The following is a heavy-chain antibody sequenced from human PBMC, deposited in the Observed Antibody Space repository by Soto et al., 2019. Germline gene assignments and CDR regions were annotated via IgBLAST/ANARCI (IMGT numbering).Heavy chain of an antibody. CDR2: IYNSGTT. V-gene: IGHV4-61*01. CDR1: GVSVTSRSYY. D-gene: IGHD6-19*01. CDR3: AKRNSGWYNFDY. J-gene: IGHJ4*02. Sequence: SETLSLTCSVSGVSVTSRSYYWNWIRQSPGRGLEYIGFIYNSGTTNYNPSLKSRVTISVDTSKNQFSLKLSSVTAADTAVHYCAKRNSGWYNFDYWGQGALVTVSS.